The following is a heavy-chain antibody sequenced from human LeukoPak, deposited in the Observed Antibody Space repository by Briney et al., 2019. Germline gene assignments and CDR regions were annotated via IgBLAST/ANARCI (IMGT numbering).Heavy chain of an antibody. CDR2: IYHSGST. CDR1: GYSIGSGYY. CDR3: ARLYYYGSGSYPEY. J-gene: IGHJ4*02. V-gene: IGHV4-38-2*02. Sequence: SETLSLTCTVSGYSIGSGYYWGWIRQPPGKGLEWIGSIYHSGSTYYNPSLKSRVTISVDTSKNQFSLKLSSVTAADTAVYYCARLYYYGSGSYPEYWGQGTLVTVSS. D-gene: IGHD3-10*01.